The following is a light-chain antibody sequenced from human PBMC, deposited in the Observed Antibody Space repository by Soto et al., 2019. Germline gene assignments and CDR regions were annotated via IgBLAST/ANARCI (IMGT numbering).Light chain of an antibody. CDR1: QSVSSSY. J-gene: IGKJ1*01. Sequence: EIVLTKSPGTLYLSPGERATLACRASQSVSSSYLAWYQQKPGQAPRLLIYGASSRATGIPDRFSGSGSGTDFTLTISRLEPEDFAVYYCQQYGSSPNTFGQGTKVEIK. CDR3: QQYGSSPNT. CDR2: GAS. V-gene: IGKV3-20*01.